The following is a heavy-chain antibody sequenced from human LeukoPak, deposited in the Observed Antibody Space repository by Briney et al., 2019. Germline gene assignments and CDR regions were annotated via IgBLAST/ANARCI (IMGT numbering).Heavy chain of an antibody. V-gene: IGHV3-23*01. CDR1: GFTFSSYA. J-gene: IGHJ6*03. CDR3: AKAGSGRVYYYMDV. D-gene: IGHD1-1*01. CDR2: ISGSGGST. Sequence: GGSLRLSCAASGFTFSSYAMSWVRQAPGKGLEWVSAISGSGGSTYYADSVKGRFTISRDNSKNTLYLQMNSLRAEDTAVYYCAKAGSGRVYYYMDVWGKGTTVTVSS.